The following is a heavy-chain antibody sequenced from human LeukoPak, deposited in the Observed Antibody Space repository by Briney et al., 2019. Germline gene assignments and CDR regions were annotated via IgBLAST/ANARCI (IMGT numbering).Heavy chain of an antibody. CDR3: ARSRLWFGELFY. CDR1: GYTFTGYY. Sequence: ASVKVSCKASGYTFTGYYMHWVRQAPGQGLEWMGWINPNSGGTNYAQKFQGRVTMTRDTSISTAYMELSRLRSDDTAVYYCARSRLWFGELFYWGQGTLVTVSS. J-gene: IGHJ4*02. CDR2: INPNSGGT. D-gene: IGHD3-10*01. V-gene: IGHV1-2*02.